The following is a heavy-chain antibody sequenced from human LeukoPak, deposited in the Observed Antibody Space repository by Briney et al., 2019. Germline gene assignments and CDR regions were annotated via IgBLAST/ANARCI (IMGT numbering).Heavy chain of an antibody. V-gene: IGHV3-66*01. J-gene: IGHJ4*02. CDR1: GFTVSSNY. D-gene: IGHD3-22*01. CDR2: IYSGGST. Sequence: GGSLRLSCAASGFTVSSNYMSWVLQAPGKGLEWGSVIYSGGSTYYADSVKGRFTISRANYKNTMYLQMHSLRAEDPAVYYCARGMNYYDSSGYGYYFDYWGQGTLVTVSS. CDR3: ARGMNYYDSSGYGYYFDY.